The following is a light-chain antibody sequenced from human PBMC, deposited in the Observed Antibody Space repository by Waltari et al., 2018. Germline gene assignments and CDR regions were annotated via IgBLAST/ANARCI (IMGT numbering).Light chain of an antibody. Sequence: QSALTQPRSVSGSPGQSVPIPCTGTSSDLGGYYFFPWYQQHPGKAPKLLIYDVSKRPSGVPDHFSGSKSGTSASLAITGLQAEDEADYYCQSYDSSLSGSVFGGGTKLTVL. V-gene: IGLV2-11*01. CDR3: QSYDSSLSGSV. J-gene: IGLJ3*02. CDR2: DVS. CDR1: SSDLGGYYF.